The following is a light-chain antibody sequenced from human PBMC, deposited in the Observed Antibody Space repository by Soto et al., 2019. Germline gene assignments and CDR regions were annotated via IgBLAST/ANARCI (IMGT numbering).Light chain of an antibody. CDR2: DVT. J-gene: IGLJ1*01. CDR3: CLYAGSYVVV. V-gene: IGLV2-11*01. CDR1: SSDVGGYNY. Sequence: QSALTQPRSVSGSPGQSVTISCTGTSSDVGGYNYVSWYQQHPGKAPKLILYDVTKRPSGVPDRFSGSKSGNTASLTISGLQAEYEPYYHFCLYAGSYVVVFGSGTKLTVL.